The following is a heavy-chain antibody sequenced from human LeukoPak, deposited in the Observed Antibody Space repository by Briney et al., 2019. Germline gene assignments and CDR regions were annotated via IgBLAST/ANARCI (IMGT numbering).Heavy chain of an antibody. Sequence: GGSLRLSCAASGFTFSSYSMNWVRQAAGKGRGWVSSISIRSSYISYADSVKGRFTISRDNAKNSLYLQMNSLRAEDTAVYYCARDSVHCSGGSCYWYNWFDPWGQGTLVTVSS. CDR1: GFTFSSYS. J-gene: IGHJ5*02. CDR2: ISIRSSYI. D-gene: IGHD2-15*01. CDR3: ARDSVHCSGGSCYWYNWFDP. V-gene: IGHV3-21*01.